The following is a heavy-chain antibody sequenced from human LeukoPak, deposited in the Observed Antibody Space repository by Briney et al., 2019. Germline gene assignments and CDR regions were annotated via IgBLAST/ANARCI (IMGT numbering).Heavy chain of an antibody. CDR3: AGIAAAGTSQDWYFDL. D-gene: IGHD6-13*01. V-gene: IGHV4-30-2*01. CDR1: GGSISSGGYS. J-gene: IGHJ2*01. CDR2: IYHSGST. Sequence: PSQTLSLTCAVSGGSISSGGYSWSWIRQPPGKGLEWIGYIYHSGSTYYNPSLKSRVTISVDRSKNQFSLKLSSVTAADTAVYYCAGIAAAGTSQDWYFDLWGRGTLVTVSS.